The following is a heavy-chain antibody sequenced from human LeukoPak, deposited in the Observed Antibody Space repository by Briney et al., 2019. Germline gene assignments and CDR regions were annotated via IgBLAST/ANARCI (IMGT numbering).Heavy chain of an antibody. CDR2: ISGGGGST. D-gene: IGHD1-26*01. V-gene: IGHV3-23*01. CDR3: AKGGKWDVTPFDY. Sequence: GGSLRLSCAASGFTFTSYPMNWVRQAPGKGLEWVSTISGGGGSTYYADSVKGRFTISRDNSKNTLYLQVKSLRAEDTAVYYCAKGGKWDVTPFDYWGQGTLVTVSS. CDR1: GFTFTSYP. J-gene: IGHJ4*02.